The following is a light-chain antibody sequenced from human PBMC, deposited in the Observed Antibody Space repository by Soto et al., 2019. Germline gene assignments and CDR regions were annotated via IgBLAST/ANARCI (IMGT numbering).Light chain of an antibody. CDR2: GNS. CDR3: QSYDSSMSAYV. J-gene: IGLJ1*01. V-gene: IGLV1-40*01. Sequence: QSALAEPASVSGAPGPWVTISCTGSSCNIGAGYDLHWYQQLPGTAPKLLLYGNSNRPSGVPDRFSGSKSGTSASLAITGLHAEDEADYYCQSYDSSMSAYVFGTGTKVTVL. CDR1: SCNIGAGYD.